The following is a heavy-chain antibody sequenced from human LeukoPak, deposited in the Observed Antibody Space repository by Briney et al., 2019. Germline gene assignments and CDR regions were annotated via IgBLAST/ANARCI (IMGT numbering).Heavy chain of an antibody. V-gene: IGHV1-2*02. Sequence: ASVKVSCKASGYTFTGYYIHWVRQAPGQGLEWMGWINPNSGGTNYAQKFQGRVTMTRDTSISTAYMELSRLRSDDTAVYYCARAGAYQINYGGNSIDPWGQGTLVTVSS. CDR1: GYTFTGYY. D-gene: IGHD4-23*01. CDR3: ARAGAYQINYGGNSIDP. CDR2: INPNSGGT. J-gene: IGHJ5*02.